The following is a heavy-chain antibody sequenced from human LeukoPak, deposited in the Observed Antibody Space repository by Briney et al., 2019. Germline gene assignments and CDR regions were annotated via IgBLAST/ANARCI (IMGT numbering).Heavy chain of an antibody. CDR3: ARERDGYNPYYYYYGMDV. Sequence: VASVKVSFKASGYTFTSYGISWVRQAPGQGLEWMGRIIPILGIANYAQKFQGRVTITADKSTSTAYMELSSLRSEDTAVYYCARERDGYNPYYYYYGMDVWGQGTTVIVSS. J-gene: IGHJ6*02. CDR1: GYTFTSYG. D-gene: IGHD5-24*01. CDR2: IIPILGIA. V-gene: IGHV1-69*04.